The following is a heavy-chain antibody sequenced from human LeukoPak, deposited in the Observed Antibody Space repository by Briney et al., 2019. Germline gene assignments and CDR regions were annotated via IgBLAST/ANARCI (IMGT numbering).Heavy chain of an antibody. CDR2: ISSSSSTI. CDR1: GFTFSSYS. Sequence: GGSLRLSCAASGFTFSSYSMNWVRQAPGKGLEWVSYISSSSSTIYYADSVKGRFTISRDNAKNSLYLQMNSLRAGDTAVYYCARDIYDSSGYHPSSVDYWGQGTLVTVSS. J-gene: IGHJ4*02. D-gene: IGHD3-22*01. V-gene: IGHV3-48*01. CDR3: ARDIYDSSGYHPSSVDY.